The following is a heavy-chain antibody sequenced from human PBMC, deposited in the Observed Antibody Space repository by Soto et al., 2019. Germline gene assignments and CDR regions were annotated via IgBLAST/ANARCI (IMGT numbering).Heavy chain of an antibody. CDR1: RFMFSRYA. Sequence: EVQLLESGGGLVQPGGSLRLSCAASRFMFSRYAMSWVRQAPGKGLEWVSGISGSGGSTWYADSVKGRFTISRDNSKNMVYLQMNSLRDEDTAVYYCATLQLGREEVFDSWGQGTLVTVSS. D-gene: IGHD1-1*01. CDR3: ATLQLGREEVFDS. J-gene: IGHJ4*02. V-gene: IGHV3-23*01. CDR2: ISGSGGST.